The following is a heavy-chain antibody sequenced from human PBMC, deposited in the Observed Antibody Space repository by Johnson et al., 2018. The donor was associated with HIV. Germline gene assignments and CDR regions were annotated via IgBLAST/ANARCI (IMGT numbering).Heavy chain of an antibody. J-gene: IGHJ3*02. CDR2: IWYDGSNK. D-gene: IGHD1-26*01. V-gene: IGHV3-33*06. CDR1: GFTFSSYG. Sequence: QVQLVESGGGVVQPGGSLRLSCAASGFTFSSYGMHWVRQAPGKGLEWVAVIWYDGSNKYYADSVKGRFTISRDNSKNTLYLQMNSLRAEDTAVYYCAKAEGATSAFDIWGQGTMVTVSS. CDR3: AKAEGATSAFDI.